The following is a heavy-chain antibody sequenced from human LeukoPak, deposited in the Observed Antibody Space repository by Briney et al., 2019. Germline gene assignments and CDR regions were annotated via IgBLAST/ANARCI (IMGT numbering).Heavy chain of an antibody. CDR2: IIPIFGTA. V-gene: IGHV1-69*13. J-gene: IGHJ4*02. D-gene: IGHD3-10*01. CDR3: ARIGPLLWFGELFSDY. CDR1: GGTFSSYA. Sequence: SVKVSCKASGGTFSSYAISWVRQAPGQGLEWMGGIIPIFGTANYAQKFQGRVTITADESTSTAYMELSSLRSEDAAVYYCARIGPLLWFGELFSDYWGQGTLVTVSS.